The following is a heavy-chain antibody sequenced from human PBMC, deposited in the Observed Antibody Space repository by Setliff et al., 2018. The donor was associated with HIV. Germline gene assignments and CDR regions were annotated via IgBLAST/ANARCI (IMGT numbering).Heavy chain of an antibody. CDR1: GVSRISSSYY. D-gene: IGHD2-15*01. Sequence: SETLSLTCTVSGVSRISSSYYYVWIRQPPGKGLEWIGDVYYSGNTYYNASLKSRVTISVHRSKNQFSLIMRSVTAADAAVYYCATRVCGLFPYYSIDYWGQGILVTVSS. CDR2: VYYSGNT. J-gene: IGHJ4*02. V-gene: IGHV4-39*01. CDR3: ATRVCGLFPYYSIDY.